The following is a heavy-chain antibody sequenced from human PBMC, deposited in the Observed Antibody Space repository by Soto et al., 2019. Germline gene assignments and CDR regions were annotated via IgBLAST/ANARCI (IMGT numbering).Heavy chain of an antibody. V-gene: IGHV5-51*01. Sequence: EVQLVQSGAEVKKPGESLKISCKCSGYSFTSYWIGWVRQMPGKVLEWMGIIYPGDSDTRYSPSFQGQVTISADKSISTAYLQWSSLKASDTAMYYCARRIGEMATPGYWFDPWGQGTLGTVSS. J-gene: IGHJ5*02. D-gene: IGHD3-10*01. CDR1: GYSFTSYW. CDR3: ARRIGEMATPGYWFDP. CDR2: IYPGDSDT.